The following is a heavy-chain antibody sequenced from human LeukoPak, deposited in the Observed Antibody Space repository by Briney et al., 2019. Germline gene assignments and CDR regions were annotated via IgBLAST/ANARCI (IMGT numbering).Heavy chain of an antibody. D-gene: IGHD6-13*01. Sequence: GGSLRLSCAASGFTFSSYSMNWVRQAPGKGLEWVSYISVSSSTTYYADSVKGRFTISRDNGKNSLYLQMDSLRAEDTAVYYCARDYSSSSGKHAFDVWGQGTMVTVSS. CDR3: ARDYSSSSGKHAFDV. J-gene: IGHJ3*01. CDR2: ISVSSSTT. V-gene: IGHV3-48*01. CDR1: GFTFSSYS.